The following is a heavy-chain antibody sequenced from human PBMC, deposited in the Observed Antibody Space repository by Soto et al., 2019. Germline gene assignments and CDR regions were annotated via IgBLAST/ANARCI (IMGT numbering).Heavy chain of an antibody. CDR3: APLMYYDILTGYYPFCDY. J-gene: IGHJ4*02. D-gene: IGHD3-9*01. CDR2: IYWDDDK. Sequence: QITLKESGPTLVKPTQTLTLTCTFSGFSLSTSGVGVGWIRQPPGKALEWLALIYWDDDKRYSPSLKSRLTITKDTAKNQVGPTTTNMAPVATATYYCAPLMYYDILTGYYPFCDYWGQGTLVTVSS. CDR1: GFSLSTSGVG. V-gene: IGHV2-5*02.